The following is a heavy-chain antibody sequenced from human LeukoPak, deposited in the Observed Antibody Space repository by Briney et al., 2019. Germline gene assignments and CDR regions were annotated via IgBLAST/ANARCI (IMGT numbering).Heavy chain of an antibody. J-gene: IGHJ4*02. CDR1: GLTFSRYW. V-gene: IGHV3-7*03. CDR3: VSRGCTANACFVSSFNCFDH. CDR2: INQDGSEK. Sequence: GGSLRLSCAASGLTFSRYWLTWVRQAPGKGLEWVANINQDGSEKNYVDSVKGRFTISRDNAKSSLYLQMNSLRDEDTAVYHCVSRGCTANACFVSSFNCFDHGGQGSLVTVSS. D-gene: IGHD2-8*02.